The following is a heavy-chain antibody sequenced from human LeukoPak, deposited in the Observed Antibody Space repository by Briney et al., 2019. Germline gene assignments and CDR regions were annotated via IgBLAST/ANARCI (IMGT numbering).Heavy chain of an antibody. CDR1: GFSVSSNY. CDR3: AIGYCSGGSCYPTWFDP. CDR2: LYTGGTT. J-gene: IGHJ5*02. D-gene: IGHD2-15*01. Sequence: PGGSLRLSCAASGFSVSSNYMSWVRQAPGKGLEWVSVLYTGGTTYYADSVKGRFTISRDDSRNTLHLQMNSLRADDTALYYCAIGYCSGGSCYPTWFDPWGQGTLVTVSS. V-gene: IGHV3-53*01.